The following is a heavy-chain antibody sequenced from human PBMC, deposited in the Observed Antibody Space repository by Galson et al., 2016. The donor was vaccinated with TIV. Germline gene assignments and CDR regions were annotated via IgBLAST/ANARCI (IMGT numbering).Heavy chain of an antibody. V-gene: IGHV3-48*04. Sequence: SLRLSCAASGFSFSSHSMHWFRQAPGKGLEWVSYITCSIDTIYYTDSVKGRFTISRDNAKNSQYLQMNSLRAEDTAVYYCASARRITVFGVIRRGWFDPWGQGTLVTVSS. D-gene: IGHD3-3*01. CDR1: GFSFSSHS. CDR3: ASARRITVFGVIRRGWFDP. CDR2: ITCSIDTI. J-gene: IGHJ5*02.